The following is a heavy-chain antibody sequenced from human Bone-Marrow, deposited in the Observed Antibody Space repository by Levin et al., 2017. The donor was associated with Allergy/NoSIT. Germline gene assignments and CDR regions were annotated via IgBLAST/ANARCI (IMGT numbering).Heavy chain of an antibody. CDR1: GFTFSSYS. V-gene: IGHV3-48*04. CDR2: ISSSSSTI. Sequence: PGGSLRLSCAASGFTFSSYSMNWVRQAPGKGLEWVSYISSSSSTIYYADSVKGRFTISRDNAKNSLYLQMNSLRAEDTAVYYCAREYGMDVWGQGTTVTVSS. CDR3: AREYGMDV. J-gene: IGHJ6*02.